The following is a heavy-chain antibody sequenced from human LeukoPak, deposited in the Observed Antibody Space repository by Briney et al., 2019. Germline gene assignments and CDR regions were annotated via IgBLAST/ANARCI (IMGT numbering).Heavy chain of an antibody. CDR1: GYTFTCYY. D-gene: IGHD3-22*01. CDR3: ARESTYYDSTDYYQGDAFDI. CDR2: INPNSGGT. V-gene: IGHV1-2*02. Sequence: ASVKVSCKASGYTFTCYYMHWVRQAPGQGLEWMGRINPNSGGTNYAQKFQGRVTMTRDTSISTAYIELSSLRSDDTAVYYCARESTYYDSTDYYQGDAFDIWGQGTMVTVSS. J-gene: IGHJ3*02.